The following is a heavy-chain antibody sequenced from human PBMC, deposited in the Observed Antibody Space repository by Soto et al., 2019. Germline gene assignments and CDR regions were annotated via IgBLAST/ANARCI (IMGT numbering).Heavy chain of an antibody. D-gene: IGHD2-2*01. V-gene: IGHV3-30-3*01. CDR3: ARARLDTPALDY. J-gene: IGHJ4*02. CDR2: ISYDGSNE. Sequence: QVQLVESGGGVVQPGRSLRLSCAASGFTFRSYAMHWVRQAPGKGLQWVAVISYDGSNEYYADSVKGRFTISRDNYKNKQYLKMNSLRAEDTAVYYCARARLDTPALDYWGQGTLVTVSS. CDR1: GFTFRSYA.